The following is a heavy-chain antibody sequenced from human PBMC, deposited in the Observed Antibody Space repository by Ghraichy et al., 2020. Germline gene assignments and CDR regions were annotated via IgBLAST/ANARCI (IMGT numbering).Heavy chain of an antibody. CDR2: IRTSSDI. CDR1: GFTFSNFA. V-gene: IGHV3-48*02. D-gene: IGHD4-23*01. J-gene: IGHJ4*02. Sequence: GGSLRLSCAASGFTFSNFALNWVRQAPGKGLEWISYIRTSSDIYYADSVKGRFTISRYNAKNSLYLQMNSLRDEDTALYYCSRDSESTGGNLIFHYWGQGTLVTVSS. CDR3: SRDSESTGGNLIFHY.